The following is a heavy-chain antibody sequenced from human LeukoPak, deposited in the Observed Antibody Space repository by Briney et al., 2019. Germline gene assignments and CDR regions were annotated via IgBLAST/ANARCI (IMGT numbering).Heavy chain of an antibody. CDR3: VRGAPSAAD. CDR1: GFPFSDTY. Sequence: GSLRLSCAASGFPFSDTYMSWIRQPPGKGLEWVSYISGSSSDIKYADSVKGRFSVSRDNAKNTLYVQMNSLRVEDSAVYYCVRGAPSAADWGQGTLVTVSS. V-gene: IGHV3-11*06. J-gene: IGHJ4*02. CDR2: ISGSSSDI.